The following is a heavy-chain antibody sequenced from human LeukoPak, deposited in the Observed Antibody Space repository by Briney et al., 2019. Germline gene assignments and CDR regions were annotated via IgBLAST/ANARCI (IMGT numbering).Heavy chain of an antibody. CDR2: IYYSGST. Sequence: SETLSLTCTVSGGSISSYYWSWIRQPPGKGLEWIGYIYYSGSTNYNPSLKCRVTISVDTSKNQFSLKLSSVTAADTAVYYCATLVGATNVDYWGQGTLVTVSS. V-gene: IGHV4-59*01. D-gene: IGHD1-26*01. CDR3: ATLVGATNVDY. J-gene: IGHJ4*02. CDR1: GGSISSYY.